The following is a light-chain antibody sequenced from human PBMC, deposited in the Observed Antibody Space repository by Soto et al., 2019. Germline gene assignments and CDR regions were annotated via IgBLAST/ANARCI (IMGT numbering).Light chain of an antibody. CDR1: QSLAYIDGNTY. CDR3: LQSTHWPPYT. J-gene: IGKJ2*01. V-gene: IGKV2-30*01. CDR2: NVS. Sequence: EVVMTQSPLSLPVTLGQPAYISCRSSQSLAYIDGNTYLTWFHQRPGQSPRRLIYNVSNRDSGVPDRFSGSGSGTDFTLKISRVEAEDVGLYYCLQSTHWPPYTFGQGTKLEIK.